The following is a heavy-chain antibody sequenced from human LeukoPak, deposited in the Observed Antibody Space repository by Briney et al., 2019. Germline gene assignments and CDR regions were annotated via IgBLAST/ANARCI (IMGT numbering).Heavy chain of an antibody. J-gene: IGHJ5*02. V-gene: IGHV3-21*01. CDR2: ISSSSSYI. D-gene: IGHD6-19*01. CDR1: GLTFSSYS. CDR3: ARVGYSSGWYGWFDP. Sequence: PGGSLRLSCAASGLTFSSYSMNWVRQAPGKGLEWVSSISSSSSYIYYADSVKGRFTISRDNAKNPLFLQMNSLRAEDTAVYYCARVGYSSGWYGWFDPWGQGTLVTVSS.